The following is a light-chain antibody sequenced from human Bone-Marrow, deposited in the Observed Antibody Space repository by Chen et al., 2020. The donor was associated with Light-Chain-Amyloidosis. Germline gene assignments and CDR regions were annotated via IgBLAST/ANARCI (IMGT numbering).Light chain of an antibody. V-gene: IGLV1-47*01. J-gene: IGLJ1*01. CDR3: AAWDGSLSGYV. Sequence: QSVLTQPPPASGTRRQRSPTLCSGASSNIVSNYVYWYQHFPEAAPNLLIHRNNHRPSGVPDRFSASKSGTSAFLAISGLRSEDEADYYCAAWDGSLSGYVFGTGTKVIVL. CDR1: SSNIVSNY. CDR2: RNN.